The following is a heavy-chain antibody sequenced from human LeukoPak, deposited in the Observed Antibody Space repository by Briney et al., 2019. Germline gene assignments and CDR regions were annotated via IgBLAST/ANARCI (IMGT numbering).Heavy chain of an antibody. Sequence: GGSLRLSCAASGFTFSSHAMHWVRQAPGKGLEWVAVISYDGSNKYYADSVKGRFTISRDNSKNTLYLQMNSLRAEDTAVYYCARDLGVEGATIGLDYWGQGTLVTVSS. D-gene: IGHD1-26*01. V-gene: IGHV3-30-3*01. CDR1: GFTFSSHA. CDR3: ARDLGVEGATIGLDY. J-gene: IGHJ4*02. CDR2: ISYDGSNK.